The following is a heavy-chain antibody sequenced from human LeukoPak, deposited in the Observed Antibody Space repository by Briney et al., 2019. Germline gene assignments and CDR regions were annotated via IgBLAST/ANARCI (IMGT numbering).Heavy chain of an antibody. J-gene: IGHJ4*02. CDR3: ARGHPHYYDSSGYTTKNFDY. Sequence: PSETQSLTCAVYGGSFSGYYWSWIRQPPGKGLEWIGEINHSGSTNYNPSLKSRVTISVDTSKNQFSLKLSSVTAADTAVYYCARGHPHYYDSSGYTTKNFDYWGQGTLVTVSS. CDR2: INHSGST. V-gene: IGHV4-34*01. CDR1: GGSFSGYY. D-gene: IGHD3-22*01.